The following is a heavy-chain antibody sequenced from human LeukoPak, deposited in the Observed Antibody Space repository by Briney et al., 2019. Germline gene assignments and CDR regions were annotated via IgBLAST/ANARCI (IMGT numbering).Heavy chain of an antibody. D-gene: IGHD1-26*01. J-gene: IGHJ4*02. Sequence: SETLSLTCTVSGGSISSSSYYWGWIRQPPGKGLEWIGSIYYSGSTYYNPSLKSRVTTSVDTSKNQFSLKLSSVTAADTAVYYCASRLVGATVDYWGQGTLVTVSS. V-gene: IGHV4-39*01. CDR3: ASRLVGATVDY. CDR1: GGSISSSSYY. CDR2: IYYSGST.